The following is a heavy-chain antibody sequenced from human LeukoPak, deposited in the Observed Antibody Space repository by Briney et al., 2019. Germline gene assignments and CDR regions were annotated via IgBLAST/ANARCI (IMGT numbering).Heavy chain of an antibody. J-gene: IGHJ4*02. Sequence: ASETLSLTCAVYGGSFSGYYWSWIRQPPGKGLEWIGEINHSGSTNYNPSLKSRVTISVDKSKNQFSLKLSSVTAADTAVYYCARVGGYDYYWGQGTLVTVSS. V-gene: IGHV4-34*01. D-gene: IGHD5-12*01. CDR1: GGSFSGYY. CDR2: INHSGST. CDR3: ARVGGYDYY.